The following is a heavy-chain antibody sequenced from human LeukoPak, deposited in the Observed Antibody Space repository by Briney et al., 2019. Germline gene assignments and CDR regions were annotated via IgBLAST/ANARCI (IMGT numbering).Heavy chain of an antibody. Sequence: GGSLRLSCAASGFTVSSNYMNWVRQAPGKGLEWVSSISSSSSYIYYADSVKGRFTISRDNAKNSLYLQMNSLRAEDTAVYYCASGARQQLVPNFDYWGQGTLVTVSS. CDR1: GFTVSSNY. CDR3: ASGARQQLVPNFDY. J-gene: IGHJ4*02. D-gene: IGHD6-6*01. V-gene: IGHV3-21*01. CDR2: ISSSSSYI.